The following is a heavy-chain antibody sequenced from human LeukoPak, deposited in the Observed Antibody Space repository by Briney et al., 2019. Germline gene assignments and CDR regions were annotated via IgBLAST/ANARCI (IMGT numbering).Heavy chain of an antibody. V-gene: IGHV1-18*01. D-gene: IGHD6-19*01. J-gene: IGHJ5*02. CDR1: GYTFTSYG. Sequence: ASVQVSCKASGYTFTSYGIRWVRQAPGQGLEWMGWISAYNGNTNYAQKLQGRVTMTTDTSTSTAYMELRSLRSDDTAVYFCARDTAAVAGPNWFDPWGQGTLVTVSS. CDR2: ISAYNGNT. CDR3: ARDTAAVAGPNWFDP.